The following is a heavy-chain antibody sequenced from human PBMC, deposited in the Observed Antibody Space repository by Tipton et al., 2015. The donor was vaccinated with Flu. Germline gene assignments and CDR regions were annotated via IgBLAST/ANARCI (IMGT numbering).Heavy chain of an antibody. CDR1: GFTFSDYY. J-gene: IGHJ4*02. D-gene: IGHD6-6*01. V-gene: IGHV3-11*01. CDR3: ARDLIAAHFDY. Sequence: GSLRLSCAASGFTFSDYYMSWIRQAPGKGLEWVSYISGSGTTIHYADSVKGRFTVSRDNAKKSLYLQMNGLGVEDTAVYYCARDLIAAHFDYWGQGTLVTVSS. CDR2: ISGSGTTI.